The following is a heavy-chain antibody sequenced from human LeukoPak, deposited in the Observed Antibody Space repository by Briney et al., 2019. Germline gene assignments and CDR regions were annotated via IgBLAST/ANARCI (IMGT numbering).Heavy chain of an antibody. CDR2: IYYSGST. CDR1: GGSISRFY. V-gene: IGHV4-59*01. Sequence: SETLSLTCTVSGGSISRFYWSWIRQPPGKGLEWIGYIYYSGSTNYNPSLQSRVTISVDTSKNQFSLKLSSVTAADTAVYYCARVRGNYARDGFEIWGQGTMVTVSS. CDR3: ARVRGNYARDGFEI. D-gene: IGHD1-7*01. J-gene: IGHJ3*02.